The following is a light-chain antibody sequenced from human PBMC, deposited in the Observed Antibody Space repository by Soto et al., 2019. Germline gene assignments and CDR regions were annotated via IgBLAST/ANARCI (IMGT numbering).Light chain of an antibody. CDR2: AAS. Sequence: DIQMTQSTSSLSASVRYRITITCRASQSISNHLNWYQQKPGKGPNLLIYAASSLQRGVPSRFSGSGSGRDFVLTISSLQPEDSATYYCQQSYGTPWTFGQGSEVDI. CDR3: QQSYGTPWT. J-gene: IGKJ1*01. V-gene: IGKV1-39*01. CDR1: QSISNH.